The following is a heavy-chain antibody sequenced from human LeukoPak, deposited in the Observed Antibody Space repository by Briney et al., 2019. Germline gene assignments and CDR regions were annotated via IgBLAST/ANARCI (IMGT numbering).Heavy chain of an antibody. CDR2: ISSSSSYI. D-gene: IGHD3-22*01. J-gene: IGHJ4*02. Sequence: GGSLRLSCAASGFTLSSYSMNWVRQAPGKGLEWVSSISSSSSYIYYADSVKGRFTISRDNAKNSLYLQMNSLRAEDTAVYYCARGGRDSSNYHYVDCWGQETLVTVSS. CDR3: ARGGRDSSNYHYVDC. CDR1: GFTLSSYS. V-gene: IGHV3-21*01.